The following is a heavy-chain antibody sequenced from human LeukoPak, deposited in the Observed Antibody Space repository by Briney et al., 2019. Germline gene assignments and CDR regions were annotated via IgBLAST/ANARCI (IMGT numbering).Heavy chain of an antibody. V-gene: IGHV4-38-2*02. CDR2: IYYSGST. Sequence: PSEILSLTCTVSGYSISSGYYWGWIRPPPGKGLEWIGSIYYSGSTYYNPSLKSRVTISVDTSKNQFSLKLSSVTAADTAVYYCARGRQQLVRGDYFDYWGQGTLVTVSS. J-gene: IGHJ4*02. D-gene: IGHD6-13*01. CDR3: ARGRQQLVRGDYFDY. CDR1: GYSISSGYY.